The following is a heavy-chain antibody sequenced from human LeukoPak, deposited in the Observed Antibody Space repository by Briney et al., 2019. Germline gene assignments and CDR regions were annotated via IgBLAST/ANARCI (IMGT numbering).Heavy chain of an antibody. V-gene: IGHV3-11*04. CDR1: GFCFSNYY. CDR2: IGNGGSTT. CDR3: ARAFFFDF. D-gene: IGHD3-16*01. J-gene: IGHJ4*02. Sequence: GGSLRLSCAASGFCFSNYYMSWIRKAPGRGLEFLAHIGNGGSTTYYAESVKGRFTISRDNTKNSLYLQMDGLRVEDTAVYYCARAFFFDFWGQGTLVTVSS.